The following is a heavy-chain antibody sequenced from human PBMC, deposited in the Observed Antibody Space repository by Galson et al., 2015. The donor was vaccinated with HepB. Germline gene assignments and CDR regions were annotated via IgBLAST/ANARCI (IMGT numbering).Heavy chain of an antibody. CDR1: GYSISRGYF. CDR3: ARLTGYDFYNWFDP. V-gene: IGHV4-61*01. J-gene: IGHJ5*02. Sequence: TVSGYSISRGYFWSWLRQPPGKGPEWIAYISDSGTTDYNPSLRSRVHISIDTSRNQFSLKLSSVTAADTALYYCARLTGYDFYNWFDPWGQGTRVTVSS. CDR2: ISDSGTT. D-gene: IGHD5-12*01.